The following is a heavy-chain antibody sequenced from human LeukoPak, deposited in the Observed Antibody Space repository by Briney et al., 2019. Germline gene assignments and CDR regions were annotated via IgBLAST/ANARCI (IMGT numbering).Heavy chain of an antibody. J-gene: IGHJ4*02. V-gene: IGHV4-59*12. Sequence: SETLSLTCTVSGGSISSYYWSWIRQPPGKGLEWIGYIYYSGSTNYNPSLKSRVTISVDTSKNQFSLKLSSVTAADTAVYYCARGFWYSGVIFDYWGQGTLVTVSS. CDR2: IYYSGST. D-gene: IGHD1-26*01. CDR3: ARGFWYSGVIFDY. CDR1: GGSISSYY.